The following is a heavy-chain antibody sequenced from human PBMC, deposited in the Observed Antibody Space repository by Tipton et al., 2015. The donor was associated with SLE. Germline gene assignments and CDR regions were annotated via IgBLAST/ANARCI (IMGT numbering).Heavy chain of an antibody. Sequence: SLRLSCAASGFTFSSYAMHWVRQAPGKGLEWVAVISYDGSNKYYADSVKGRFTISRDNSKSTLYLQMNSLRAEDTAVYYCARLLIAVAGTDYWGQGTLVTVSS. CDR3: ARLLIAVAGTDY. J-gene: IGHJ4*02. D-gene: IGHD6-19*01. CDR2: ISYDGSNK. CDR1: GFTFSSYA. V-gene: IGHV3-30-3*01.